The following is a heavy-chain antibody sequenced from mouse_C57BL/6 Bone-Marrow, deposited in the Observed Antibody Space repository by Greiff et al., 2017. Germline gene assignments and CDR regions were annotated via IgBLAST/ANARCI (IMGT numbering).Heavy chain of an antibody. D-gene: IGHD1-1*01. Sequence: QVQLQQPGAELVMPGASVKLSCKASGYTFTSYWMPWVKQRPGQGLEWIGEIDPSDSYTNYNQKFKGKSTLTVDKSSSTAYMQLSSLTSEDSAVYDCARGYYGGYAMDYWGQGTSVTVSS. CDR2: IDPSDSYT. J-gene: IGHJ4*01. V-gene: IGHV1-69*01. CDR1: GYTFTSYW. CDR3: ARGYYGGYAMDY.